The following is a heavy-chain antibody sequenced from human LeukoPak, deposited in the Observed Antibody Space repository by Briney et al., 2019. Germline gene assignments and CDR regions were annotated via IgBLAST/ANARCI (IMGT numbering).Heavy chain of an antibody. CDR1: GVSISSSNSY. CDR3: ARDRPTVTTPWEWWFDP. J-gene: IGHJ5*02. D-gene: IGHD4-17*01. CDR2: IYYSGNT. V-gene: IGHV4-39*02. Sequence: SETLSLTCTVSGVSISSSNSYWGWIRQPPGKGLEWIGSIYYSGNTYYNASLKSQVSISIDTSKNQFSLRLTSVTAADTAVYYCARDRPTVTTPWEWWFDPWGQGTLVTVSS.